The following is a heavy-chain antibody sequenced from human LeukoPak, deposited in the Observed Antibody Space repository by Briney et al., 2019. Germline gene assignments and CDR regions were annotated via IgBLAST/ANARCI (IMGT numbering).Heavy chain of an antibody. Sequence: ASVKVSCTVSGYTLTELSMHWVRQAPGKGLEWMGGFDPEDGETIYAQKFQGRVTMTEDTSTDTAYMELSSLRSEDTAVYYCARARADYGDYDPSFFDYWGQGTLVTVSS. D-gene: IGHD4-17*01. CDR2: FDPEDGET. V-gene: IGHV1-24*01. J-gene: IGHJ4*02. CDR1: GYTLTELS. CDR3: ARARADYGDYDPSFFDY.